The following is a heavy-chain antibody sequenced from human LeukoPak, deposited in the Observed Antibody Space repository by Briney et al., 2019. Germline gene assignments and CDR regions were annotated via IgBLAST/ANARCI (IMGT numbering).Heavy chain of an antibody. Sequence: SETLSLTCTVSGHSINSYYWSWIRQPPGKGLEWIGYIYYSGSTTYNPSLKSRVTISIDTPKNQFSLKLTSVTAADTATYYCARETSLMGYASGLGFNYWGQGILVTVSS. CDR2: IYYSGST. V-gene: IGHV4-59*01. J-gene: IGHJ4*02. CDR1: GHSINSYY. CDR3: ARETSLMGYASGLGFNY. D-gene: IGHD6-19*01.